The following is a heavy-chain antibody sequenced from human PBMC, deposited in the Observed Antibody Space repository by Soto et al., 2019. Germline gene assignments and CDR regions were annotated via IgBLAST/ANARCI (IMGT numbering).Heavy chain of an antibody. CDR1: GGSISSGDYY. CDR3: AREGDGLGIPKNWFDP. J-gene: IGHJ5*02. D-gene: IGHD3-16*01. Sequence: SETLSLTCTVSGGSISSGDYYWSWIRQPPGKGLEWIGYIYYSGSTYYNPSLKSRVTISVDTSKNQFSLKLSSVTAADTAVYYCAREGDGLGIPKNWFDPWGQGTLVTVSS. CDR2: IYYSGST. V-gene: IGHV4-30-4*01.